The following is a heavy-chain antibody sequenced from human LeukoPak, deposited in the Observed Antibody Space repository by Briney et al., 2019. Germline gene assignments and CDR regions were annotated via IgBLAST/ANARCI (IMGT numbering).Heavy chain of an antibody. CDR3: ARAGTYYYGSGYDY. V-gene: IGHV3-7*04. D-gene: IGHD3-10*01. J-gene: IGHJ4*02. CDR2: IKQDRSEE. CDR1: EFPFSNYW. Sequence: GGSLRLSCEASEFPFSNYWMSWVRQAPGKGLEWVAIIKQDRSEEYYVDSVKGRFTVSRDNAKNSLYLEMNNLRVEDTAMYYCARAGTYYYGSGYDYWGQGTLVTVSS.